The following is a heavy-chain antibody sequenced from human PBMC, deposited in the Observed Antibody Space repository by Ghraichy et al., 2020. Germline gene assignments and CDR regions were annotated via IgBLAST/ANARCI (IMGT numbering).Heavy chain of an antibody. CDR3: ARALSWDNYYMDV. CDR1: GGSISSSNW. CDR2: IYHSGST. V-gene: IGHV4-4*02. Sequence: SETLSPTCAVSGGSISSSNWWSWVRQPPGKGLEWIGEIYHSGSTNYNPSLKSRVTISVDKSKNQFSLKLSSVTAADTAVYYCARALSWDNYYMDVWGKGTTVTVSS. J-gene: IGHJ6*03. D-gene: IGHD1-26*01.